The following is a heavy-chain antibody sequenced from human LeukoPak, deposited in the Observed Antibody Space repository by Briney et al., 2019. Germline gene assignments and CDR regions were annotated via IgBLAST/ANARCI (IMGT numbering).Heavy chain of an antibody. Sequence: GGSLRLSCAASGFTFSSYAMSWVRQAPGKGLEWVSAISGSGGSTYYADSVRGRFTISRDNAKNSLYLQMNSLRDEDTAVYYCVRDNDDYKDDDFVYAFDIWGQGTMVTVSS. CDR3: VRDNDDYKDDDFVYAFDI. D-gene: IGHD4-17*01. V-gene: IGHV3-23*01. J-gene: IGHJ3*02. CDR2: ISGSGGST. CDR1: GFTFSSYA.